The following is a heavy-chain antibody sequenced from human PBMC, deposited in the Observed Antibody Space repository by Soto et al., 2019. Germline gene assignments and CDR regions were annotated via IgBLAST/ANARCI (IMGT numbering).Heavy chain of an antibody. CDR2: ITSAGST. D-gene: IGHD6-19*01. V-gene: IGHV3-23*01. CDR1: GFTFSNYA. CDR3: AKTDKFHSQSSGWANRFDS. Sequence: EVQLLESGGDLAQPGGSLRLICEASGFTFSNYAMTWVRQSPGRGLEWVSTITSAGSTFYGDTVKGRFTISRDNSKSTLYLQMNSLGAEDTAVYYCAKTDKFHSQSSGWANRFDSWGQGTLVTVSS. J-gene: IGHJ4*02.